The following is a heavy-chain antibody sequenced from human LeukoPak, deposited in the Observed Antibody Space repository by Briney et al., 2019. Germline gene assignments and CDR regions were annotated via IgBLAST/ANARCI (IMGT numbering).Heavy chain of an antibody. V-gene: IGHV4-4*07. J-gene: IGHJ2*01. Sequence: SETLSLTCTVSGGSMSSYSGNWIRQSAGKGLEGIGRIYSTGGTDYNPSLKSRVSISFDTSKNQYSLKLSSVTAADTAVYYCARVGYCSHGSCLRLDWYFDLWGRGTLVTVSS. D-gene: IGHD2-15*01. CDR2: IYSTGGT. CDR1: GGSMSSYS. CDR3: ARVGYCSHGSCLRLDWYFDL.